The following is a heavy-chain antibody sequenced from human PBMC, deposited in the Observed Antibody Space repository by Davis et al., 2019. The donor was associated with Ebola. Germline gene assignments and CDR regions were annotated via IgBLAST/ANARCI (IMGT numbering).Heavy chain of an antibody. J-gene: IGHJ4*02. V-gene: IGHV4-59*01. CDR3: ARDLAEFDY. Sequence: SETLSLTCAVYGGSFSGYYWSWIRQHPGKGLEWIGYIYYSGSTYYNPSLKSRVTISVDTSKNQFSLKLSSVSAADTAVYYCARDLAEFDYWGQGTLVTVSS. CDR1: GGSFSGYY. CDR2: IYYSGST.